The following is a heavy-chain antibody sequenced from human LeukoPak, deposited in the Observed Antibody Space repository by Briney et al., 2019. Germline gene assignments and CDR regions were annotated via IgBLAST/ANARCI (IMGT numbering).Heavy chain of an antibody. J-gene: IGHJ4*02. CDR3: ARDSYDTLTGYYHYFDY. D-gene: IGHD3-9*01. CDR1: GYTFTSYA. CDR2: INAGNGNT. Sequence: ASVKVSCKASGYTFTSYAMHWVRQAPGQRLEWMGWINAGNGNTKYSQKFQGRVTITRDTSASTAHMELSSLRSEDTAVYYCARDSYDTLTGYYHYFDYWGQGTLVTVSS. V-gene: IGHV1-3*01.